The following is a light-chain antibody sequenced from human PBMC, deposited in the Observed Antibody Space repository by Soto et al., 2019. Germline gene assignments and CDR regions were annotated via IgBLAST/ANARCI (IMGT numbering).Light chain of an antibody. J-gene: IGKJ4*01. Sequence: EIVLTQSPATLSLSPGERATLSCRASQSVSSYLAWYQQKPGQAPRLLIYDASNRATGIPAGFSGSGSWTDFTLTISSLEPEDFAVYYCQQRSNWPLTFGGGTKVEIK. CDR2: DAS. CDR1: QSVSSY. V-gene: IGKV3-11*01. CDR3: QQRSNWPLT.